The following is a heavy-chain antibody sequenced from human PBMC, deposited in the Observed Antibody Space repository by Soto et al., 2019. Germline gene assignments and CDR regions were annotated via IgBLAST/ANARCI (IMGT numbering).Heavy chain of an antibody. J-gene: IGHJ4*02. CDR2: IYYSGST. Sequence: SETLSLTCTVLGGSISSGGYYWSWIRQRPGKGLEWIGYIYYSGSTYYNPSLKSRVTISVDTSKNQFYLKLSSVTAADAAVNSWAGDSYVPLGLDYWGKGTLVTVS. CDR3: AGDSYVPLGLDY. CDR1: GGSISSGGYY. D-gene: IGHD3-10*02. V-gene: IGHV4-31*03.